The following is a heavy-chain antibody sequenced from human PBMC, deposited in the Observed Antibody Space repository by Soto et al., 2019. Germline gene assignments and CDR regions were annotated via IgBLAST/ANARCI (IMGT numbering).Heavy chain of an antibody. CDR1: GGSISSSSYY. J-gene: IGHJ3*02. Sequence: LQLQESGPGLVKPSETLSLTCTVSGGSISSSSYYWGWIRQPPGKGLEWIGSIYYSGSTYYNPSLKSRVTISVDTSKNQFSLKLSSVTAADTAVYYCARYSYGSDAFDIWGQGTMVTVSS. CDR3: ARYSYGSDAFDI. V-gene: IGHV4-39*01. D-gene: IGHD5-18*01. CDR2: IYYSGST.